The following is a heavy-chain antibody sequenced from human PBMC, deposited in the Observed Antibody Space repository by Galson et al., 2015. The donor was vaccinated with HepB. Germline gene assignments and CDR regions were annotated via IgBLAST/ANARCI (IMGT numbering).Heavy chain of an antibody. V-gene: IGHV3-7*03. CDR2: IKQDGSEK. D-gene: IGHD6-19*01. CDR1: GFTFSSYS. J-gene: IGHJ4*02. Sequence: SLRLSCAASGFTFSSYSMNWVRQAPGKGLEWVANIKQDGSEKYYVDSVKGRFTISRDNAKNSLYLQMNSLRAEDTAVYYCARNEWLDTSVVDYWGQGTLVTVSS. CDR3: ARNEWLDTSVVDY.